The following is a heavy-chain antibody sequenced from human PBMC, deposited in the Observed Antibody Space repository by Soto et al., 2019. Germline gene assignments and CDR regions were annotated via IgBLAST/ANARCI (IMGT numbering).Heavy chain of an antibody. CDR2: IYHSGSA. J-gene: IGHJ3*02. D-gene: IGHD2-21*02. CDR3: ARVPGVVVSADDAFDI. V-gene: IGHV4-4*02. CDR1: GGSVSSSNW. Sequence: QVQLQESGPGLVKPSGTLSLTCAVSGGSVSSSNWWSWVRQSPGKGLEWMGEIYHSGSAHYNPSLKSRATISLDKSKNQCSLRLTSVTAADTAVYYCARVPGVVVSADDAFDIWSPGTRVIVSS.